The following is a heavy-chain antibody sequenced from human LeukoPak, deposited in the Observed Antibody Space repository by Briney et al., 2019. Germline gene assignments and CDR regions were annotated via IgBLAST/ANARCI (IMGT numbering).Heavy chain of an antibody. J-gene: IGHJ4*02. CDR1: GFTFSSYA. Sequence: PGGSLRLSCAASGFTFSSYAMSWVRQAPGKGLEWVSAISGSGGSTYYADSVKGRFTISRDNSKNTLYLQMNSLRAEDTAVYYCAKDGCSSTSCYKRARFDYWGQGTLVTVSS. CDR3: AKDGCSSTSCYKRARFDY. CDR2: ISGSGGST. D-gene: IGHD2-2*02. V-gene: IGHV3-23*01.